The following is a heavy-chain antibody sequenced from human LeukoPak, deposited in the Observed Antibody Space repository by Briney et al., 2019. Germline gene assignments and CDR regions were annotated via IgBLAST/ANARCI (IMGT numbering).Heavy chain of an antibody. Sequence: SETLSLTCTVSGYSISSGYYWGWIRQPPGKGLEWIGSIYHSGSTYYNPSLKSRVTMSVDTSKNQFSLKLSSVTAADTAVYYCARDSRSYYGVDYWGQGTLVTVSS. CDR1: GYSISSGYY. CDR2: IYHSGST. J-gene: IGHJ4*02. CDR3: ARDSRSYYGVDY. V-gene: IGHV4-38-2*02. D-gene: IGHD1-26*01.